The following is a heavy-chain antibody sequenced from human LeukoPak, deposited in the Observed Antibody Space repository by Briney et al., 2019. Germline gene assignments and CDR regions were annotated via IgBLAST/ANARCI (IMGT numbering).Heavy chain of an antibody. V-gene: IGHV3-48*02. D-gene: IGHD2-2*01. J-gene: IGHJ6*03. Sequence: GGSLRLSCAASGFTFSDYNMIWVRQAPGKGLEWVSYITSSSTPAYYADSVRGRFTISRDNAKNSLSLQMNSLRDEDTAVYYCARFYCGGYCGNTLLPDYYYYMDVWGKGTTVTVSS. CDR3: ARFYCGGYCGNTLLPDYYYYMDV. CDR2: ITSSSTPA. CDR1: GFTFSDYN.